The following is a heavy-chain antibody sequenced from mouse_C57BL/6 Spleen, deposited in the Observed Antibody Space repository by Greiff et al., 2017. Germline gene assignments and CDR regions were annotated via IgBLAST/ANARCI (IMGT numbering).Heavy chain of an antibody. J-gene: IGHJ4*01. CDR1: GYTFTSYW. Sequence: QVQLQQPGAELVKPGASVTLSCKASGYTFTSYWMHWVKQRPGQGLEWIGMIHPNSGSTNYNEKFKSKATLTVDQSSSTAYMHLSSLTSEDSAVYYCAREAATSSYYAMAYWGQGTSVTVSS. D-gene: IGHD6-1*01. V-gene: IGHV1-64*01. CDR2: IHPNSGST. CDR3: AREAATSSYYAMAY.